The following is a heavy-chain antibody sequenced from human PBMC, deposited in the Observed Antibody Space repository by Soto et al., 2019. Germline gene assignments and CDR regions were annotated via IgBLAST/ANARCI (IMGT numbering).Heavy chain of an antibody. CDR1: GSTFTCYY. V-gene: IGHV1-2*02. CDR3: ARVDLVQLKYYYYGMDV. CDR2: INPNSGGT. Sequence: XSVKVSGQSSGSTFTCYYIHWVRQAPGQGLEWMGWINPNSGGTNYAQKFQGRVTMTRDTSISTAYMELSRLRSDDPAVYYCARVDLVQLKYYYYGMDVWGQGTTVTVSS. D-gene: IGHD3-3*01. J-gene: IGHJ6*02.